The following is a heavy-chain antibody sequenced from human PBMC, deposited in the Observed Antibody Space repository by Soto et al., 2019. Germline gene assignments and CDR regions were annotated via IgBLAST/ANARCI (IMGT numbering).Heavy chain of an antibody. CDR1: GFTFSSYG. CDR2: ISYDGSNK. J-gene: IGHJ6*02. Sequence: HPGGSLRLSCAASGFTFSSYGMHWVRQAPGKGLEWVAVISYDGSNKYYADSVKGRFTISRDNSKNTLYLQMNSLRAEDTAVYYCAKDRDYYDSSGYYPYYYGMDVWGQGTTVTVSS. D-gene: IGHD3-22*01. V-gene: IGHV3-30*18. CDR3: AKDRDYYDSSGYYPYYYGMDV.